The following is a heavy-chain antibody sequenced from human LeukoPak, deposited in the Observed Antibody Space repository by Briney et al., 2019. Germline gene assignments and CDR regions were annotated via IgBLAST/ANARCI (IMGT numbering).Heavy chain of an antibody. CDR1: GFTFSSYW. CDR2: MKLEGSEE. V-gene: IGHV3-7*01. J-gene: IGHJ5*02. Sequence: GGSLRLSCAASGFTFSSYWMSWVRQAPGKGLEWVANMKLEGSEEYYVDSVKGRFTISRDNAKNSLYLQMNSLRVDDTAVYYCARWARYCSSGSCYSWFDPWGQGTLVTVSS. D-gene: IGHD2-15*01. CDR3: ARWARYCSSGSCYSWFDP.